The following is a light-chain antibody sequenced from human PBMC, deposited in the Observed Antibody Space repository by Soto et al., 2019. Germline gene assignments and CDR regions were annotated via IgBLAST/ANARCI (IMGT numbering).Light chain of an antibody. CDR3: QHSGTTPWT. J-gene: IGKJ1*01. CDR1: QSVCSRC. Sequence: ETVLTQSPGTLSLSPGERVTLSCRASQSVCSRCLAWYQQKPGQSPRLLIYGASSRATGIPDRVSGSGSGTGFAQTISRLEPEDFAVYCCQHSGTTPWTFGLGTKVVIK. CDR2: GAS. V-gene: IGKV3-20*01.